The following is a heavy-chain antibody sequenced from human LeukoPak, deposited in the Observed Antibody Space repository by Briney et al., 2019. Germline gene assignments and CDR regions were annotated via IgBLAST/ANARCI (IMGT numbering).Heavy chain of an antibody. J-gene: IGHJ4*02. CDR1: GFTFSSYS. Sequence: PGGSLRLSCAASGFTFSSYSMNWVRQAPGKGLEWVSFISSSSSYIYYADSVKGRFTISRDNAKNSLYLQMNSLRAEDTAVYYCARAKDYYDSSGYYNTAPTDYWGQGALVTVSS. CDR2: ISSSSSYI. V-gene: IGHV3-21*01. D-gene: IGHD3-22*01. CDR3: ARAKDYYDSSGYYNTAPTDY.